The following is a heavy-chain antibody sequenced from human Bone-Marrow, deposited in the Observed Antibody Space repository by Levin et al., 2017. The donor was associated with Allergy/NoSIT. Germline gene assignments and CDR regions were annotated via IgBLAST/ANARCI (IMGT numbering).Heavy chain of an antibody. Sequence: ASVKVSCKASGYTFTNYAIGWVRQAPGQGLEWMGWVSAYNGNTIYAHKFQGRVTMTTDTSTTTAYMELRSLRSDDTAVYYCARGRDYYYYMDVWGKGTTVTVSS. V-gene: IGHV1-18*01. CDR1: GYTFTNYA. CDR2: VSAYNGNT. CDR3: ARGRDYYYYMDV. J-gene: IGHJ6*03.